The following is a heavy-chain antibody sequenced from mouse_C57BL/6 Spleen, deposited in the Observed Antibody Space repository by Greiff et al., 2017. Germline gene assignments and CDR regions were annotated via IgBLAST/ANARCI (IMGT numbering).Heavy chain of an antibody. CDR3: ARGDRWYFDV. J-gene: IGHJ1*03. V-gene: IGHV3-6*01. D-gene: IGHD2-13*01. Sequence: EVQLQQSGPGLVKPSQSLSLTCSVTGYSITSGYYWNWIRQFPGNKLEWMGYISYDGSNNYNPSLKNPISITRDTSKDQFVLKLNSVTTEDTATEYCARGDRWYFDVWGTGTTVTVSS. CDR2: ISYDGSN. CDR1: GYSITSGYY.